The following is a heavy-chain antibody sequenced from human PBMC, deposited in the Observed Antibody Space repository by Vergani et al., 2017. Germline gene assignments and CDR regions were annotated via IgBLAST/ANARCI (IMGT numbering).Heavy chain of an antibody. CDR1: GGSISSYY. D-gene: IGHD6-13*01. J-gene: IGHJ4*02. Sequence: QVQLQESGPGLVKPSETLSLTCTVSGGSISSYYWSWIRQPPGKGLEWIGYIYYSGSTNYNPSLKSLVTISVDTSKNQFSLKLSSVTAADTAVYYCAREVGGAAAGTVVFDYWGQGTLVTVSS. V-gene: IGHV4-59*01. CDR2: IYYSGST. CDR3: AREVGGAAAGTVVFDY.